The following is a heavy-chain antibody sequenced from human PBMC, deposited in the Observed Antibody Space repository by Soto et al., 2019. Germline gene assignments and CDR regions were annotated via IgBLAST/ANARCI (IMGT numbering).Heavy chain of an antibody. D-gene: IGHD6-13*01. J-gene: IGHJ4*02. V-gene: IGHV3-23*01. CDR3: AKAGGAAGTVDYFDY. CDR1: GFTFSNYA. Sequence: HPGGSLRLSCAASGFTFSNYAINWVRQSPGKGLEWVSVISGSVGSTYYADSVKGRFTITRDNSKITLYLQMNSLRAEDTAVYYCAKAGGAAGTVDYFDYWGQGTLVTVSS. CDR2: ISGSVGST.